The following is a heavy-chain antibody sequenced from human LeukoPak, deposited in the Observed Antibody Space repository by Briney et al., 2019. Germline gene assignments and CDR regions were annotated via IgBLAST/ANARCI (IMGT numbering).Heavy chain of an antibody. D-gene: IGHD2-15*01. V-gene: IGHV1-69*05. CDR3: ARDPLDRSCGSCSYY. CDR2: IIPIFGTA. J-gene: IGHJ4*02. CDR1: GGTFSSYA. Sequence: GSSVKVSCKASGGTFSSYAISWVRQAPGQGLEWMGRIIPIFGTANYAQKFQGRVTITTDESTSTAYLELTSLRSEDTAVYYCARDPLDRSCGSCSYYWGQGTLVTVSS.